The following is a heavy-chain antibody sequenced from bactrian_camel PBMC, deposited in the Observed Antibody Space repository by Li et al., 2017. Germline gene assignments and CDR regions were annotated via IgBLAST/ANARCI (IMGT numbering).Heavy chain of an antibody. CDR1: GPLSSMRC. Sequence: VQLVESGGGPVQAGGSLRVSCEASGPLSSMRCIGWFRQNPGQEREAVAIIDNRDGRPTYADSVKGRFTISHENAQHISYLQMDSLKPEDTGVYFCAAGFLLPGVAARLTAAHDGSRGQGTQVTVS. V-gene: IGHV3S66*01. D-gene: IGHD3*01. CDR2: IDNRDGRP. J-gene: IGHJ6*01. CDR3: AAGFLLPGVAARLTAAHDGS.